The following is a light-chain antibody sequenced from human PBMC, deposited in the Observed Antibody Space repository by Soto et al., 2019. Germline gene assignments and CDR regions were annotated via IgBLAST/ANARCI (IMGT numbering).Light chain of an antibody. J-gene: IGLJ1*01. CDR1: SSDVGGYKY. CDR3: CSYAGSYTLV. Sequence: QSALTQPPSASGSPGQSVTISCTGTSSDVGGYKYVSWYQHHPGKAPKLMIYDVNKRPSGVPDRFSGSKSGNTASLTISGLQAEDEADYYCCSYAGSYTLVFGTGTKLTVL. V-gene: IGLV2-11*01. CDR2: DVN.